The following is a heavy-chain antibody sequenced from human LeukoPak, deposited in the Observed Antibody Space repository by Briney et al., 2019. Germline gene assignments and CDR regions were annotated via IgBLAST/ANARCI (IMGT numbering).Heavy chain of an antibody. CDR1: GGTFSSYT. Sequence: ASVKVSCKASGGTFSSYTISWVRQAPGHGLEWMGRIIPILGIANYAQKFQGRVTITADKSTSTAYMELSRLRSEDTAVYYCARASGSYVGQFDYWGQGTLVTVSS. D-gene: IGHD1-26*01. J-gene: IGHJ4*02. V-gene: IGHV1-69*02. CDR2: IIPILGIA. CDR3: ARASGSYVGQFDY.